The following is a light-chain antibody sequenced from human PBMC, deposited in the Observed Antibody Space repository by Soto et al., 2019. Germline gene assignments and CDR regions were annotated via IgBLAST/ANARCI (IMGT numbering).Light chain of an antibody. CDR2: AAS. CDR3: PHYNCAPQT. Sequence: DIQMTQSPSSLSASVGDRVTITCRASQGISNYLAWYQQKPGRVPKLLIYAASTLQSGVPSRFSGSGSGTDFTLITISLQTEDVTTYYCPHYNCAPQTSGHGTPVEI. CDR1: QGISNY. J-gene: IGKJ1*01. V-gene: IGKV1-27*01.